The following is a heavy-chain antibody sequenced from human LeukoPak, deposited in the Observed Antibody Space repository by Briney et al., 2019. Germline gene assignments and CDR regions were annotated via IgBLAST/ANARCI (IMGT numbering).Heavy chain of an antibody. CDR1: GYSFTSYW. D-gene: IGHD3-22*01. J-gene: IGHJ4*02. V-gene: IGHV5-51*01. Sequence: GESLKISCKVSGYSFTSYWIGWVRQMPGKGLEWMGIIYPVDSDTRYSPSFQGQVTISADKSISTAYLQWSSLKASDTAMYYGARIRYDSSGYYYRSWGQGTLVTVSS. CDR3: ARIRYDSSGYYYRS. CDR2: IYPVDSDT.